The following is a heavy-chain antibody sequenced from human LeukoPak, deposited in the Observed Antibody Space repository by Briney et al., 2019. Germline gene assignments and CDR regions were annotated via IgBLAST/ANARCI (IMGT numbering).Heavy chain of an antibody. CDR3: ARLKVDDFWTSYYYGMDV. CDR1: GGSISSYY. V-gene: IGHV4-59*08. Sequence: EASETLSLTCTVSGGSISSYYWSWIRQPPGKGLEWIGYIDYSGSTNYNPSLKSRVTISVDTSKNQFSLKLSSVTAADTAVYYCARLKVDDFWTSYYYGMDVWGQGTTVTVSS. CDR2: IDYSGST. D-gene: IGHD3-3*01. J-gene: IGHJ6*02.